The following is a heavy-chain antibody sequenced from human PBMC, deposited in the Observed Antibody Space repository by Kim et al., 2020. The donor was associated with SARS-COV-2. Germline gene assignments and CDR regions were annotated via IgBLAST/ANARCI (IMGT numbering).Heavy chain of an antibody. J-gene: IGHJ4*02. CDR3: AKLGRRSGTFDY. V-gene: IGHV3-23*01. Sequence: YHADSVKGRFTIPRDNSKNTLYLQMNSLRAEDTAVYYCAKLGRRSGTFDYWGQGTLVTVSS. D-gene: IGHD3-10*01.